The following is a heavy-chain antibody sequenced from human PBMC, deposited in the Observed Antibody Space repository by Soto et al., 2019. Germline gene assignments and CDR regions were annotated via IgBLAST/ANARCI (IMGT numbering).Heavy chain of an antibody. D-gene: IGHD2-15*01. Sequence: PGESLKISCKGSGYSFTSYWICWVRQMPGKGLEWMGIIDPGASDTRYSPSLQGQVTISADKSISTAYLQWISLKASDTAIYYCARCGGSCSSLNWFDPWGQGTLVTVSS. CDR2: IDPGASDT. J-gene: IGHJ5*02. CDR3: ARCGGSCSSLNWFDP. CDR1: GYSFTSYW. V-gene: IGHV5-51*01.